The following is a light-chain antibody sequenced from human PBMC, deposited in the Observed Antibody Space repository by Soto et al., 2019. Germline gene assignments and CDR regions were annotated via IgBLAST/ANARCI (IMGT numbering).Light chain of an antibody. J-gene: IGLJ3*02. CDR2: LNNDGSH. V-gene: IGLV4-69*01. CDR3: QTWGSGSWV. CDR1: SGHSSHA. Sequence: QLVLTQSPSASASLGASVKLTCTLSSGHSSHAIAWHQLQPEKGPRYLMELNNDGSHSKGDGIPDRFTGSSSGAERYLTISSLQSEDEADYYCQTWGSGSWVFGGGTKLTVL.